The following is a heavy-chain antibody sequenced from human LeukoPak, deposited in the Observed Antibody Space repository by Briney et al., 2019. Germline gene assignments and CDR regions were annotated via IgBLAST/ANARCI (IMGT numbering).Heavy chain of an antibody. D-gene: IGHD2-2*01. J-gene: IGHJ6*02. CDR3: AKCCITTNCYPRYGMGV. CDR2: IGAGGDDT. CDR1: GFTFSGYA. V-gene: IGHV3-23*01. Sequence: GGSLRLSFAGSGFTFSGYARSWARQPPGKGLGGVAAIGAGGDDTFYADSVRGRFTIFRDNTKGTVFLQMNSMGDEDTAVYYCAKCCITTNCYPRYGMGVWGQGTTVTVSS.